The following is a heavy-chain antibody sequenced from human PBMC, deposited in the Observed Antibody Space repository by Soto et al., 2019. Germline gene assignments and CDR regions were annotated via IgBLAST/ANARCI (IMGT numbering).Heavy chain of an antibody. Sequence: ASVKVSCKASGYTFTSYAMHWVRQAPGQRLEWMGWINAGNGNTKYSQKFQGRVTITRDTSASTAYMELSSLRSEDTAVYYCARDQGAAVAGYYYFDYWGQGTLATVSS. J-gene: IGHJ4*02. CDR2: INAGNGNT. V-gene: IGHV1-3*01. CDR1: GYTFTSYA. CDR3: ARDQGAAVAGYYYFDY. D-gene: IGHD6-19*01.